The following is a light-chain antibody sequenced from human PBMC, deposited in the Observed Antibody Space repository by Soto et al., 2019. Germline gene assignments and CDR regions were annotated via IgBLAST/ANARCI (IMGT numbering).Light chain of an antibody. CDR3: QQRSNWPPLWT. CDR1: QSVSSY. V-gene: IGKV3-11*01. CDR2: DAS. J-gene: IGKJ1*01. Sequence: EIVLTQSPATLSLSPGERATLSCRASQSVSSYLAWYQQKPGQAPRLLIYDASSRATGIPARFSGSGSGTDFTLTISSLEPEDFAVYYCQQRSNWPPLWTFGQGTKVDIK.